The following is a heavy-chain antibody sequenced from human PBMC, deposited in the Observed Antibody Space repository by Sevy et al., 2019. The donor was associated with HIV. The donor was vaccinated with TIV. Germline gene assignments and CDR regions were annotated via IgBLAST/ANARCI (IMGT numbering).Heavy chain of an antibody. CDR3: AKFNRDSSGYYSDAFDI. J-gene: IGHJ3*02. Sequence: GGSLRLSCAASGFTFSSYDMHWVRQAPGKGLEWVAVISYDGSNKYYADSVKGRFTISRDNSKNTLYLQMNSLRAEDTAVYYCAKFNRDSSGYYSDAFDIWGQGTMVTVSS. V-gene: IGHV3-30*04. CDR2: ISYDGSNK. D-gene: IGHD3-22*01. CDR1: GFTFSSYD.